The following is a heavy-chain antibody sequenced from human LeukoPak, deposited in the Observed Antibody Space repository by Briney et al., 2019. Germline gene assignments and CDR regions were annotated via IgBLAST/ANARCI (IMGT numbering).Heavy chain of an antibody. CDR3: ARHVRFLEWLSSYYFDY. Sequence: SETLSLTCTVSGCTISSSSYYWGWIRQPPGKGLEWIGSIYYSGTTYHNPSLKSRVTISVDTSKSQFSLRLTSVTAADTAVYYCARHVRFLEWLSSYYFDYWGQGTLVTVSS. CDR2: IYYSGTT. J-gene: IGHJ4*02. V-gene: IGHV4-39*01. D-gene: IGHD3-3*01. CDR1: GCTISSSSYY.